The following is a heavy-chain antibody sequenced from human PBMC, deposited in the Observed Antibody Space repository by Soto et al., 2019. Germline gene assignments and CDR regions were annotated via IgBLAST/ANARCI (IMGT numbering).Heavy chain of an antibody. CDR2: TYHSGTT. Sequence: QVQLQESGPGLVQPSGTLSLTCAVSGDSINNSHWWSWVRQTPGKGLGWIGETYHSGTTNYNPSLKTRVTISIDKSKNQFSLKVNSVTAADTAVYYCAREVNSSPARGPNWFDPWGQGTLVTVSS. CDR1: GDSINNSHW. D-gene: IGHD6-13*01. V-gene: IGHV4-4*02. J-gene: IGHJ5*02. CDR3: AREVNSSPARGPNWFDP.